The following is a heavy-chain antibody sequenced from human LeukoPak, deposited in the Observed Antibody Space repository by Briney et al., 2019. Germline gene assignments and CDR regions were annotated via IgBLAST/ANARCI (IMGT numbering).Heavy chain of an antibody. J-gene: IGHJ5*02. CDR2: INSVGSST. CDR3: ARERTSGWDAFDT. CDR1: GFTFSSFW. V-gene: IGHV3-74*01. Sequence: GGSLRLSCAASGFTFSSFWMHWVRQAPGKGLVWVSRINSVGSSTSYADSVKGRFTISRDNAKNTLYLQMNSMKAEDTAVYYCARERTSGWDAFDTWGQGTLVTVSS. D-gene: IGHD6-19*01.